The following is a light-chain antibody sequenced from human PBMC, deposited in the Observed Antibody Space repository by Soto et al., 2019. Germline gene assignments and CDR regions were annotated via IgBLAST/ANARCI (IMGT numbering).Light chain of an antibody. Sequence: QSVLTQPPSASGSPGQSVTISCTGTSSDVGGYNYVSWYQQHPGKAPRLVIYEVTKRPSGVPDRFSGSKSGNTASLTVSGLQADDEADYYCSSFSGFSTVFGTVTKVTVL. J-gene: IGLJ1*01. CDR1: SSDVGGYNY. CDR3: SSFSGFSTV. V-gene: IGLV2-8*01. CDR2: EVT.